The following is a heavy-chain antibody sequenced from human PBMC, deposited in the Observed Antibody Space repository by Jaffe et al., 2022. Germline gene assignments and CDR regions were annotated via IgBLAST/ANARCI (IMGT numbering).Heavy chain of an antibody. CDR1: GFTFSSYA. CDR2: ISGSGGST. V-gene: IGHV3-23*01. Sequence: EVQLLESGGGLVQPGGSLRLSCAASGFTFSSYAMSWVRQAPGKGLEWVSAISGSGGSTYYADSVKGRFTISRDNSKNTLYLQMNSLRAEDTAVYYCAKDRISGDDYGDYEWGEIDAFDIWGQGTMVTVSS. J-gene: IGHJ3*02. D-gene: IGHD4-17*01. CDR3: AKDRISGDDYGDYEWGEIDAFDI.